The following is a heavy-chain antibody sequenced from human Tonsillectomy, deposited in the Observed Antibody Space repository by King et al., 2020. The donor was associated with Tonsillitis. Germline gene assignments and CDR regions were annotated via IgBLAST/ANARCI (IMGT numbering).Heavy chain of an antibody. CDR3: AREEYCGGGSCYPIDY. D-gene: IGHD2-15*01. CDR2: ISSSSSDI. Sequence: VQLVESGGGLVKPGGSLRLSCAASGFTFSSYSMNWVRQAPGKGLEWVSSISSSSSDIYYADSVKGRFTISRDNAKNSLYLQMNSLRAEDTAVYYCAREEYCGGGSCYPIDYWGQGTLVTVSS. CDR1: GFTFSSYS. J-gene: IGHJ4*02. V-gene: IGHV3-21*01.